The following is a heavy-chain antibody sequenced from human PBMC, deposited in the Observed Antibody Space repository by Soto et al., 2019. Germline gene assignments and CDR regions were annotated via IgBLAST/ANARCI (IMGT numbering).Heavy chain of an antibody. J-gene: IGHJ6*02. V-gene: IGHV3-72*01. CDR2: SKNKDNSYTT. Sequence: EVQLVESGGGLVQPGGSLRLSCAASGFTFSDHYIDWVRQAPGKGLEWVGRSKNKDNSYTTEYAASVKGRFTISRDDAKNLVYLQMNSLKTEDAAVYDGGRHIACCALDVWGRGTTVTVSS. D-gene: IGHD2-21*01. CDR3: GRHIACCALDV. CDR1: GFTFSDHY.